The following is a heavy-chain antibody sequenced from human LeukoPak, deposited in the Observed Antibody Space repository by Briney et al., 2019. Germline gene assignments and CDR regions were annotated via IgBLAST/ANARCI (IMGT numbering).Heavy chain of an antibody. V-gene: IGHV1-18*01. CDR2: ISAYNGNT. J-gene: IGHJ4*02. D-gene: IGHD2-2*01. CDR3: ARVLAYCSSTSCHDY. CDR1: GYTFTSYG. Sequence: ASVKVSCKASGYTFTSYGISWVRQAPGQGLEWMGWISAYNGNTNYAQKLQGRVTMTTDTSTSTAYMELSSLRSEDTAVYYCARVLAYCSSTSCHDYWGQGTLVTVYS.